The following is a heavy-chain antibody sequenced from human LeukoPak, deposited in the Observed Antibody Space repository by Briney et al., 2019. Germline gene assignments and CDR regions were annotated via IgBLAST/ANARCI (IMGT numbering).Heavy chain of an antibody. D-gene: IGHD6-19*01. CDR2: ISYDGSNK. V-gene: IGHV3-30*18. CDR3: AKDRWPYSSGGYYFDY. CDR1: GFTFSSYG. Sequence: GGSLRLSCAASGFTFSSYGMHWVRQAPGKGLEWVAVISYDGSNKYYADSVKGRFTISRDNSKNTLYLQMNGLRAEDTAVYYCAKDRWPYSSGGYYFDYWGQGTLVTVSS. J-gene: IGHJ4*02.